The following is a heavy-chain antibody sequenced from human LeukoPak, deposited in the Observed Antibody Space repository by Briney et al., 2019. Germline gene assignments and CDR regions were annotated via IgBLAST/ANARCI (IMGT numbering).Heavy chain of an antibody. V-gene: IGHV7-4-1*02. CDR2: INTNTGIP. J-gene: IGHJ3*02. CDR3: ARDLVSAGFDI. CDR1: GYTFSSHA. Sequence: GASVKVSCKAFGYTFSSHAMNWVRQAPGQGLELMGWINTNTGIPTYAQGFAGRFVFSLDTSVTTAYLQITSLKAGDTAVYYCARDLVSAGFDIWGQGTMVTVSS. D-gene: IGHD6-6*01.